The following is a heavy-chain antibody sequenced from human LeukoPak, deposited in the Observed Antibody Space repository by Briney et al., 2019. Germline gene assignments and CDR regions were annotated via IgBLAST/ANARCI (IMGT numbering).Heavy chain of an antibody. D-gene: IGHD3-22*01. CDR2: ISGSGGST. V-gene: IGHV3-23*01. CDR3: AKPYDSSGYYYHFDY. CDR1: GFTFSSYA. J-gene: IGHJ4*02. Sequence: GGSLRLSCAASGFTFSSYAMSWVRQAPGKGLEWVSAISGSGGSTYYADSVKGRFTISRDNSKNTLYLQMNSLRAEDTALYYCAKPYDSSGYYYHFDYWGQGTLVTVSS.